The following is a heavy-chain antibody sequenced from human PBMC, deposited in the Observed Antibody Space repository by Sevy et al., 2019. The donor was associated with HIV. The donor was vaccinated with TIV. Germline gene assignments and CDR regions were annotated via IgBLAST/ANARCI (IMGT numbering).Heavy chain of an antibody. D-gene: IGHD3-22*01. J-gene: IGHJ4*02. CDR3: ARGPKCYDSSGYCLDY. V-gene: IGHV4-59*13. CDR1: GGSISSYY. Sequence: SETLSLTCTVSGGSISSYYWSWIRQPPGKGLEWIGYIYYSGSTNYNPSLKSRVTISVDTSKNQFSLKLSSVTAADTAVYYCARGPKCYDSSGYCLDYWGQGTLVTVSS. CDR2: IYYSGST.